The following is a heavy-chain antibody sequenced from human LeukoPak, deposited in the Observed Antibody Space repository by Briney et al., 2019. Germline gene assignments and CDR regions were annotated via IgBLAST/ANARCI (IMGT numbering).Heavy chain of an antibody. D-gene: IGHD6-19*01. V-gene: IGHV3-74*01. CDR2: INSDGSST. Sequence: PGGSLRLSCAASGFNFSSYWMHWVRQAQGKGLVWVSRINSDGSSTSYADSVKGRFTISRDNAKYTLYLQMNSLRAEDTAVYYCARISNIIAVPIPADRVFDYWGQGTLVTVSS. CDR1: GFNFSSYW. J-gene: IGHJ4*02. CDR3: ARISNIIAVPIPADRVFDY.